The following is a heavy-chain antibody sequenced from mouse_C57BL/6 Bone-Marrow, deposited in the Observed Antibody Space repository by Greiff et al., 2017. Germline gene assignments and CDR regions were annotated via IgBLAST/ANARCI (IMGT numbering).Heavy chain of an antibody. CDR3: ARIDYKSFAY. J-gene: IGHJ3*01. V-gene: IGHV5-9*01. CDR1: GFTFSSYT. CDR2: ISGGGGNT. Sequence: EVQGVESGGGLVKPGGSLKLSCAASGFTFSSYTMSWVRQTPEKRLEWVATISGGGGNTYYPDSVKGRFTISRDNAKNTLYLQMSSLRSEDTALYYCARIDYKSFAYWGQGTLVTVSA. D-gene: IGHD2-12*01.